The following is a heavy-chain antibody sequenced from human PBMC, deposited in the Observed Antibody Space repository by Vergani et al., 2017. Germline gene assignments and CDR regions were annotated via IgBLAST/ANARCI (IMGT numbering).Heavy chain of an antibody. CDR3: ARPDCSGGSCYGYYGMDV. CDR1: GGSISSSSYY. J-gene: IGHJ6*02. V-gene: IGHV4-39*01. CDR2: IHYSGST. D-gene: IGHD2-15*01. Sequence: QLQLQESGPGLVKPSETLSLTCTVSGGSISSSSYYWGWIRQPPGKGLEWIGRIHYSGSTYYNPSLKSRVTISVDTSKNQFSLKLSSVTAADTAVYYCARPDCSGGSCYGYYGMDVWGQGTTVTVSS.